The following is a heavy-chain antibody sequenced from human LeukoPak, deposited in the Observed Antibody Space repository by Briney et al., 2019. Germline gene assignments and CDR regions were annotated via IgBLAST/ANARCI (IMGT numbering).Heavy chain of an antibody. D-gene: IGHD1-26*01. CDR2: SRITYTT. CDR1: GFTFSDHY. V-gene: IGHV3-72*01. Sequence: GGSLRLSCAVSGFTFSDHYIDWVRQSPEKGLEWVGRSRITYTTEYAASVKGRFTISRDGSKNSLYLQMNSLKTEDTAMYYCTRLSATYYVDSWGQGTLVTVSS. CDR3: TRLSATYYVDS. J-gene: IGHJ4*02.